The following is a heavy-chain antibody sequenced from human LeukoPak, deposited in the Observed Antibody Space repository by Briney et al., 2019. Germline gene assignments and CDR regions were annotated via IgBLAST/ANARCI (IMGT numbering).Heavy chain of an antibody. CDR3: AGGPPAGYFDY. D-gene: IGHD6-19*01. Sequence: SETLSLTCTVSGVSISSYYWSWIRQPPGKGLEWIGYIYYSGITNYNPSLKSRVTISVDTSKNQFSLKLSSVTAADTAVYYCAGGPPAGYFDYWGQGTLVTVSS. CDR2: IYYSGIT. V-gene: IGHV4-59*01. CDR1: GVSISSYY. J-gene: IGHJ4*02.